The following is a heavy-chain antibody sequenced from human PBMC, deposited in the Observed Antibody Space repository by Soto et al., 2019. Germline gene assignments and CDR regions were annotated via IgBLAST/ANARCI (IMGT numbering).Heavy chain of an antibody. CDR1: GFTFSSYW. J-gene: IGHJ6*02. D-gene: IGHD3-3*01. CDR2: IKQDGSEK. V-gene: IGHV3-7*01. Sequence: GGSLRLSCAASGFTFSSYWMSWVRQAPGKGLEWVANIKQDGSEKYYMDSVKSRFTISREKAKNSLYLQMNSLRAEDTAVYFFASDQSNYYFWSCFYYYGMDFWGQGTPVTVSS. CDR3: ASDQSNYYFWSCFYYYGMDF.